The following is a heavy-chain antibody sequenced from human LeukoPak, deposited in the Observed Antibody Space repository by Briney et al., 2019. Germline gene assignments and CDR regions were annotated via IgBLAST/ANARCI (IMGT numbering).Heavy chain of an antibody. V-gene: IGHV1-69*13. D-gene: IGHD3-10*01. Sequence: ASVKVSCKASGYIFTNHAMHWVRQAPGQGLEWMGGIIPIFGTANYAQKFQGRVTITADESTSTAYMELSSLRSEDTAVYYCASESYGSGSDWGQGTLVTVSS. CDR1: GYIFTNHA. CDR3: ASESYGSGSD. CDR2: IIPIFGTA. J-gene: IGHJ4*02.